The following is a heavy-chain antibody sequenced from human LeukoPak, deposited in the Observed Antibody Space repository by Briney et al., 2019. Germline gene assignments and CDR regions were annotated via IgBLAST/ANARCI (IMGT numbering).Heavy chain of an antibody. V-gene: IGHV3-53*01. D-gene: IGHD3/OR15-3a*01. CDR3: ASFDFDGMDV. J-gene: IGHJ6*02. CDR1: GFTVSSNY. CDR2: IYSGGSP. Sequence: AGGSLRLSCAASGFTVSSNYMSWVRQAPGKGLEWVSVIYSGGSPYYADSVKGRFTISRDNSKNTLYLQMNSLRAEDTAVYYCASFDFDGMDVWGQGTTVTVSS.